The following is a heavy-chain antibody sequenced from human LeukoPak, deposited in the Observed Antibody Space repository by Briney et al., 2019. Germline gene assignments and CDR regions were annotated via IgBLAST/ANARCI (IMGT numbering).Heavy chain of an antibody. CDR2: VKEDGGAW. V-gene: IGHV3-7*05. Sequence: PGGSLTLSCVASGFTFSRYWMSWLRQAPGKGLEWVANVKEDGGAWYYADSVEGRFTISRDNAKNSLYLQMSSLRAEDTAVYYCATWSNYNLFDLWGQGTLVTVSS. CDR3: ATWSNYNLFDL. J-gene: IGHJ4*02. D-gene: IGHD3-10*01. CDR1: GFTFSRYW.